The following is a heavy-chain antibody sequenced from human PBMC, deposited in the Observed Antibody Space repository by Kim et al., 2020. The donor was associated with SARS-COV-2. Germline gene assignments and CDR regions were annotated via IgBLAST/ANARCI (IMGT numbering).Heavy chain of an antibody. CDR3: AKGGKIGNLVSTD. J-gene: IGHJ4*02. V-gene: IGHV3-7*01. D-gene: IGHD4-17*01. Sequence: YVDSVRGRFTVSRDNAKNSLYLQMSSLRAEDTAVYYCAKGGKIGNLVSTDWGQGSLVTVSS.